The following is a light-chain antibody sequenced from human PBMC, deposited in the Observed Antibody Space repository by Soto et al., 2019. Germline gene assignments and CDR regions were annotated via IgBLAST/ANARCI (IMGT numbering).Light chain of an antibody. CDR3: MQTIQPILT. CDR1: QSLLHTDGKTY. CDR2: EVF. J-gene: IGKJ4*01. V-gene: IGKV2D-29*01. Sequence: VMTQTPLSLSVTPGQPASISCKSSQSLLHTDGKTYLYWYLQKPGHPPQLLIYEVFNRFSGVPDRFSGSGSGTDFTLKISRVDAEDVGTYYCMQTIQPILTFGGGTKVDI.